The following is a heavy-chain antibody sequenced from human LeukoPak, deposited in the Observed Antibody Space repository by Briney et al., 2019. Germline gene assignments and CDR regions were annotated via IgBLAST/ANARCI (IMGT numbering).Heavy chain of an antibody. Sequence: GRSLRLSCAASGFTFSDYAMHWVRQAPGKGLEWVSVISYDGSNRYCADSVKGRFTISRDNSKNTLYLQMNSLRAEDTAVYYCAGDGTSYCGGDCYQGYWGQGTLVTVSS. CDR3: AGDGTSYCGGDCYQGY. V-gene: IGHV3-30-3*01. CDR1: GFTFSDYA. CDR2: ISYDGSNR. D-gene: IGHD2-21*02. J-gene: IGHJ4*02.